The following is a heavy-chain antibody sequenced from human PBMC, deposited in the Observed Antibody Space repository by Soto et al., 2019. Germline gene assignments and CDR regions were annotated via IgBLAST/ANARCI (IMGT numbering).Heavy chain of an antibody. V-gene: IGHV3-53*01. CDR1: VFVVSGDS. CDR2: LSSGGSA. CDR3: ARDRITFFRLPHLDYCMGV. Sequence: GWSLRLSCAASVFVVSGDSMSWVRHAPGKGLEWVSLLSSGGSAFYADSVKGRFTISTDSSKNTLYLQMNSLRAEDTAVYYCARDRITFFRLPHLDYCMGVWGQATTVIVS. J-gene: IGHJ6*01. D-gene: IGHD3-9*01.